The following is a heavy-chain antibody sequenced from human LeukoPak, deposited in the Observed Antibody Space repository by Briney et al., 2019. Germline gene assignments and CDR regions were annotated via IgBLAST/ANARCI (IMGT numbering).Heavy chain of an antibody. CDR3: ARDDPYCGSDCYAFDI. V-gene: IGHV4-59*01. D-gene: IGHD2-21*02. CDR1: GGSISSYY. J-gene: IGHJ3*02. Sequence: SETLSLTCTVSGGSISSYYWSWIRQPPGKGLEWIGYIYYSGSTNYNPSLKSRVTISVDTSKNQFSLKLSSVTAADTAVYYCARDDPYCGSDCYAFDIWGQGTMVTVSS. CDR2: IYYSGST.